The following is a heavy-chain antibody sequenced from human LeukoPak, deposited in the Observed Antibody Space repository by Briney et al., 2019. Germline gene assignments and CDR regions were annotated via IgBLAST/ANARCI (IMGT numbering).Heavy chain of an antibody. V-gene: IGHV4-34*01. D-gene: IGHD1-14*01. CDR1: GGSFSGYY. J-gene: IGHJ4*02. CDR3: ARGWNTRTLDY. Sequence: SETLSLTCAVYGGSFSGYYWSWIRQPPGKGLEWIGEINHSGSTNYTPSLKSRVTVSVDTSKNQFSLKLSSVTAADTAVYYCARGWNTRTLDYWGQGTLVTVSS. CDR2: INHSGST.